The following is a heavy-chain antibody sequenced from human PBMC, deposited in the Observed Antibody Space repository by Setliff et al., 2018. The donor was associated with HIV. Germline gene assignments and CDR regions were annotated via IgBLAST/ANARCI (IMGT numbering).Heavy chain of an antibody. J-gene: IGHJ3*02. V-gene: IGHV4-59*08. CDR1: GGSISSYY. Sequence: SETLSLTCTVSGGSISSYYWSWIRQPPGKGLEWIGYIYYSGSTNYNPSPKSRVTISVDTSKNQFSLKLSSVTAADTAVYYCARLGRGTYYYDSSGYLYAFDIWGQGTMVTVSS. CDR2: IYYSGST. D-gene: IGHD3-22*01. CDR3: ARLGRGTYYYDSSGYLYAFDI.